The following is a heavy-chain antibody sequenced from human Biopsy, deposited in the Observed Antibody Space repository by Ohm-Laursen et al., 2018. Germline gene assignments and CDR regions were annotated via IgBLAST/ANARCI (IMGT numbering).Heavy chain of an antibody. V-gene: IGHV4-59*02. CDR1: GGSVTKYY. J-gene: IGHJ6*02. D-gene: IGHD4-23*01. CDR2: IYYSVMT. Sequence: GTLSLTCTVSGGSVTKYYWSWIRQPPGKGLEWIGHIYYSVMTNYNPSLQSRVSISVDTSRNQVSLTLSSVTAADTAVYYWARDSGILNDGNFKFYHYYGMDVWGQGTKVTVSS. CDR3: ARDSGILNDGNFKFYHYYGMDV.